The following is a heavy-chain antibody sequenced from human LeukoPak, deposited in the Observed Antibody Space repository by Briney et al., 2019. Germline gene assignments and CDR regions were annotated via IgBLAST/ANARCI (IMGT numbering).Heavy chain of an antibody. CDR3: AKDPYNSSGRFDY. J-gene: IGHJ4*02. V-gene: IGHV3-23*01. CDR1: GFTFSSYG. D-gene: IGHD3-22*01. Sequence: GGSLRLSCAASGFTFSSYGMSWVRQAPGKGLEWVSAISGSGGSTYYADSVKGRFTISRDNSKNTLHLQMNSLRAEDTALYYCAKDPYNSSGRFDYWGQGTLVTVSS. CDR2: ISGSGGST.